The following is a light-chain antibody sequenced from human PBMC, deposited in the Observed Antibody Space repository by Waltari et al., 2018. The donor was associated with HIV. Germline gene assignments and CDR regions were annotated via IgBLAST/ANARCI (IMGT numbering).Light chain of an antibody. J-gene: IGLJ1*01. CDR3: SSYTSSSTYV. CDR1: SSDVGVYKY. Sequence: QSALTQPASVSGSPGQSITISCTGTSSDVGVYKYLSWYQQHPGKAPKLMIYDVSNRPSGVSNRFSGSKSGNTASLTISGLQAEDEADYYCSSYTSSSTYVFGTGTKVTVL. V-gene: IGLV2-14*03. CDR2: DVS.